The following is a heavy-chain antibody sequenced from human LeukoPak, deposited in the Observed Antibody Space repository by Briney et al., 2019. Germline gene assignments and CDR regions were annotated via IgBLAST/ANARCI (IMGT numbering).Heavy chain of an antibody. CDR1: GYSFTSYW. D-gene: IGHD2-2*01. CDR2: IYPGDSDT. Sequence: GESLKISCKGSGYSFTSYWIGWVRQMPGKGLEWMGIIYPGDSDTRYSPSFQGQVTISADKSISTAYLQWSSLKASDTAMYYCARRLYCSSTSCPWHGALDIWGQGTMVTVSS. J-gene: IGHJ3*02. V-gene: IGHV5-51*01. CDR3: ARRLYCSSTSCPWHGALDI.